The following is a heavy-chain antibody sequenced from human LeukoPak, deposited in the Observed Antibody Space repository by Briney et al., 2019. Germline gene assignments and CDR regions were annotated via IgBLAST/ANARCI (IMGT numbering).Heavy chain of an antibody. D-gene: IGHD5-18*01. CDR2: ISSSSTI. CDR3: ARDPGAAMVTCYYYYYGMDV. Sequence: GGSLRLSCVASGFTFSDYYMNWVRQAPGKGLEWVSSISSSSTIYYADSVKGRFTISRDNAKNSLYLQMNSLRAEDTAVYYCARDPGAAMVTCYYYYYGMDVWGKGTTVTVSS. CDR1: GFTFSDYY. J-gene: IGHJ6*04. V-gene: IGHV3-69-1*01.